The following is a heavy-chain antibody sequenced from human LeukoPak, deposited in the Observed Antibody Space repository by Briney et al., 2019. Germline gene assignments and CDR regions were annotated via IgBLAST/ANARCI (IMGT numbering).Heavy chain of an antibody. D-gene: IGHD2-8*01. CDR1: GFTFDDYG. Sequence: AGGSLRLSCAASGFTFDDYGMSWVRQLPGKGLEWVSGINRNGDSTDYAGSVKGRFTISRDNAKNSHFLQMNSLRVEDTALYYCARGFRNGPFDCWGQGTLVTVSS. CDR3: ARGFRNGPFDC. CDR2: INRNGDST. J-gene: IGHJ4*02. V-gene: IGHV3-20*04.